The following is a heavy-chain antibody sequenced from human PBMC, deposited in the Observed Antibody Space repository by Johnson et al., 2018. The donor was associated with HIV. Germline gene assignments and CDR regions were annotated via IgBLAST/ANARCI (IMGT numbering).Heavy chain of an antibody. Sequence: VQLVESGGGLVQPGGSLRLSCAASGFTFSSYAMSWVRQAPGKGLEWVSAISGSGGSTYYADSVKGRFTISRDNSKNTVYLQMSSLLFLGPASSVLELGDNVRGLLGLRWAMWG. CDR3: ELGDNVRGLLGLRWAM. CDR2: ISGSGGST. CDR1: GFTFSSYA. V-gene: IGHV3-23*04. J-gene: IGHJ1*01. D-gene: IGHD3-10*02.